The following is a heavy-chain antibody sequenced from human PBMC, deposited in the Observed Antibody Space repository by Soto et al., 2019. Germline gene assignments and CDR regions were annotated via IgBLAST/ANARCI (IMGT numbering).Heavy chain of an antibody. CDR2: INHSGST. Sequence: SETLSLTGAVYCGSFIGYYWIWIRQPPGKGLDCIGEINHSGSTNYNPSLKSRVTISVDTSKNQFSLKLSSVTAADTAVYYCARGPYCTNGVCYYFFYYYYGMDVWGQGTTVTVSS. V-gene: IGHV4-34*01. J-gene: IGHJ6*02. CDR3: ARGPYCTNGVCYYFFYYYYGMDV. CDR1: CGSFIGYY. D-gene: IGHD2-8*01.